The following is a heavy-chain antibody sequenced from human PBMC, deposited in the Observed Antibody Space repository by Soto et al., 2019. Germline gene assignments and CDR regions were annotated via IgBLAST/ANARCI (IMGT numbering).Heavy chain of an antibody. D-gene: IGHD3-22*01. CDR1: GFTFISYS. V-gene: IGHV3-21*01. Sequence: GGSLRLSCAASGFTFISYSMNWVLQAPWKGLEWVSSISSSSSYIYYADSVKGRFTISRDNAKNSLYLQMNSLRAEDTAVYYCARDEYYYDSSGSTDLRHYYAMDVWGQGTTVTVSS. CDR3: ARDEYYYDSSGSTDLRHYYAMDV. J-gene: IGHJ6*02. CDR2: ISSSSSYI.